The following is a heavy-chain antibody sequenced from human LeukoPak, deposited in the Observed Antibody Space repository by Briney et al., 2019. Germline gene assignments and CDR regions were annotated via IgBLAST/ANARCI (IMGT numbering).Heavy chain of an antibody. CDR2: INPSGGST. Sequence: ASVKVSCKASGYTFTSYYMHWVRQAPGQGLEWMGIINPSGGSTSYAQKSQGRVTMTRDTSTSTVYMELSSLRSEDTAVYYCASEYYDSSGYQTGGYWGQGTLVTVSS. CDR3: ASEYYDSSGYQTGGY. V-gene: IGHV1-46*01. J-gene: IGHJ4*02. D-gene: IGHD3-22*01. CDR1: GYTFTSYY.